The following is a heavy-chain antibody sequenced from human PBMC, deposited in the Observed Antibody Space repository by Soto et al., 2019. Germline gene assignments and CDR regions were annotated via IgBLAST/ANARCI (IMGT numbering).Heavy chain of an antibody. CDR1: GGTFSTSA. Sequence: QVQLVQSGAEVMQPGSSVRVSCKASGGTFSTSAISWVRQAPGQGLEWMGGIIPIFGTADYAQKFQGRVTITADEPTSTAYMELSSLRSEDTAVYFCARDKDRVRSGGNYYYAMDVWGQGTTVTVSS. V-gene: IGHV1-69*12. CDR3: ARDKDRVRSGGNYYYAMDV. D-gene: IGHD3-3*01. CDR2: IIPIFGTA. J-gene: IGHJ6*02.